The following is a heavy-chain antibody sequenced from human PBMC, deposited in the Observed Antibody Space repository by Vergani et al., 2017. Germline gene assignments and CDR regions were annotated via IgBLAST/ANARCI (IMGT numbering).Heavy chain of an antibody. J-gene: IGHJ2*01. Sequence: EVQLVESGGGLVQPGRSLRLSCAASGFTFDDYAMHWVRQAPGKGLEWVSGINWNSDSIAYADSVKGRVTISRENAKNALYLQMNSLRAEDTALYYCVKDIAASGNYWYFDRWGRGTRVTVSS. CDR1: GFTFDDYA. CDR3: VKDIAASGNYWYFDR. CDR2: INWNSDSI. D-gene: IGHD6-13*01. V-gene: IGHV3-9*01.